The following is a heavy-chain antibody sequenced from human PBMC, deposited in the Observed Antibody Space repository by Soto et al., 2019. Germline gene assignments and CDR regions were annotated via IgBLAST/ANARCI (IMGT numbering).Heavy chain of an antibody. CDR3: ARGGHIEVVTASFAN. J-gene: IGHJ1*01. Sequence: QVQLVQSGAEVRKPGASVKVSCKPSGYTFNTYYLHWLRQAPGQALEWMGVIHPSGGGTTYAQKFLGRVTVTSDMSTTTVFRELSSLRSDDTAVYYCARGGHIEVVTASFANWGQGTLVTVSS. V-gene: IGHV1-46*02. D-gene: IGHD2-21*02. CDR2: IHPSGGGT. CDR1: GYTFNTYY.